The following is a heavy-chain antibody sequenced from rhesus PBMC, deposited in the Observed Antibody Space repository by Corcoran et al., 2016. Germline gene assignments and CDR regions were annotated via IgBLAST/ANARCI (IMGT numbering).Heavy chain of an antibody. Sequence: EVQLVESGGGLAKPGGSLRLSCAASGFTFSSYWMNWVRQAPGKGLEGVSAINSGGGSTYYADSVKGRFTISRDNSKNPLSLQMNSLRAEDTAVYYCAKGEGNYGNYGPFDYWGQGVLVTVSS. CDR2: INSGGGST. CDR3: AKGEGNYGNYGPFDY. J-gene: IGHJ4*01. CDR1: GFTFSSYW. V-gene: IGHV3S25*01. D-gene: IGHD4-35*01.